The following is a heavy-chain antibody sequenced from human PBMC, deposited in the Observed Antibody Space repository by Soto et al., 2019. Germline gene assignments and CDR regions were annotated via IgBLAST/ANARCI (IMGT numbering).Heavy chain of an antibody. D-gene: IGHD1-26*01. CDR2: ISSSGIP. CDR3: ARLFIVGAPGSYYTGLDV. V-gene: IGHV4-59*01. Sequence: SETLSLTCTLPRCYFNCYSWKWIRHSTGRGLEWIAYISSSGIPTYNPSLKSRLTISVDPSQSQFSLRLDSVTAADTGTYFCARLFIVGAPGSYYTGLDVWGQGTTVT. J-gene: IGHJ6*02. CDR1: RCYFNCYS.